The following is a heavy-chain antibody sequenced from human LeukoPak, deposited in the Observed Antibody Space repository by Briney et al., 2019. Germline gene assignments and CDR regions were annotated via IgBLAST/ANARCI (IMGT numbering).Heavy chain of an antibody. CDR3: ARDRVGQWLVHYSNWFDP. Sequence: ASVKVSCKASGFTFTSYDINWVRQASGQGLEWMGWMNPNNGNTGYAQKFQGRVTMTRDTSTSTVYMELSSLRSEDTAVYYCARDRVGQWLVHYSNWFDPWGQGTLVTVSS. J-gene: IGHJ5*02. CDR2: MNPNNGNT. V-gene: IGHV1-8*01. CDR1: GFTFTSYD. D-gene: IGHD6-19*01.